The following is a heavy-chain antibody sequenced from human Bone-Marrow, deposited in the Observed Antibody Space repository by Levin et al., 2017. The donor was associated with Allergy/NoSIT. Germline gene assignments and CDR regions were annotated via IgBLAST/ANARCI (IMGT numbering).Heavy chain of an antibody. CDR3: ARHPFCSSTSCYTIGDAFDI. V-gene: IGHV4-59*01. D-gene: IGHD2-2*02. J-gene: IGHJ3*02. CDR2: IYYSGST. Sequence: PSETLSLTCTVSGGSISSYYWSWIRQPPGKGLEWIGYIYYSGSTNYNPSLKSRVTISVDTSKNQFSLKLSSVTAADTAVYYCARHPFCSSTSCYTIGDAFDIWGQGTMVTVSS. CDR1: GGSISSYY.